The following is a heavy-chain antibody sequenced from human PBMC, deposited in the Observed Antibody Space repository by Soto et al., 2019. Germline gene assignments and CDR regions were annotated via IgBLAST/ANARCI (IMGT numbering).Heavy chain of an antibody. CDR3: ARAVGDPLYCLDY. Sequence: TLSLTCAVDGGSFSGYYWSWIRQPPGKGLEWIGEINHSGNTNYNPSLKSRVTISGDTSKNQFSLRLSSVTAADTAVYYCARAVGDPLYCLDYWGQGTLVTVSS. CDR2: INHSGNT. V-gene: IGHV4-34*01. CDR1: GGSFSGYY. D-gene: IGHD6-19*01. J-gene: IGHJ4*02.